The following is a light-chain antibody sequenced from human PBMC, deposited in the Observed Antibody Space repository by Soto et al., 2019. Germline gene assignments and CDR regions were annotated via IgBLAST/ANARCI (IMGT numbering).Light chain of an antibody. CDR3: SSYAGINNLV. V-gene: IGLV2-8*01. J-gene: IGLJ3*02. Sequence: QSALTQPPSASRSPGQSVAISCTGTSSDVGGYNYVSWYQQHPGKAPKLIIYEVTKRPSGVPDRFSGSKSGNTASLTVSGLQAEDEANYYCSSYAGINNLVFGGGTKLTVL. CDR1: SSDVGGYNY. CDR2: EVT.